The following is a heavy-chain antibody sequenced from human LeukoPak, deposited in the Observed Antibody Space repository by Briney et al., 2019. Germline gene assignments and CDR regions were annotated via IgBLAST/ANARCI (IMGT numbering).Heavy chain of an antibody. J-gene: IGHJ4*02. Sequence: GGSLRLSCAASGFTFSSYSMNWVRQAPGKGLEWVSSISSSSSYIYYADSVKGRFTISRDNSKNTLYLQMNSLRAEDTAVYYCAKDGARSGSTLVYFDYWGQGTLVTVSS. CDR2: ISSSSSYI. CDR3: AKDGARSGSTLVYFDY. V-gene: IGHV3-21*04. CDR1: GFTFSSYS. D-gene: IGHD3-10*01.